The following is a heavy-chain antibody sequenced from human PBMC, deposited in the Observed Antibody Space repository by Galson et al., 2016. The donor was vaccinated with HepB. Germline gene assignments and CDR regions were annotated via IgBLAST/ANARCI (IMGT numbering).Heavy chain of an antibody. J-gene: IGHJ4*02. Sequence: VKVSCKASGYTFTFYYIHWVRQAPGQGLEWMGWINPNTGVTNYIQKFQDWVTMTRDTSISTVYMEFNRLRSDDTAVYYCARGSRKRWEIMSGGFDFWGQGTLVTVSS. CDR1: GYTFTFYY. V-gene: IGHV1-2*04. CDR2: INPNTGVT. D-gene: IGHD1-26*01. CDR3: ARGSRKRWEIMSGGFDF.